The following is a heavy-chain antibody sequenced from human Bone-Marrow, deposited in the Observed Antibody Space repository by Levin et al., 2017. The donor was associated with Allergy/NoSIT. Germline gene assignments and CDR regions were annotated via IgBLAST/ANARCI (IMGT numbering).Heavy chain of an antibody. CDR2: IWLDGRSQ. J-gene: IGHJ6*02. CDR3: ARDIGQPDSYDYYFYGMDV. Sequence: SLKISCAASGFTFRGSGFHWVRQAPGKGLEWVAVIWLDGRSQHYADSVKGRFTISRDNSQNTLWLQMNSLRAEDTAIYYCARDIGQPDSYDYYFYGMDVWGQGTTVTVSS. D-gene: IGHD1-26*01. V-gene: IGHV3-33*01. CDR1: GFTFRGSG.